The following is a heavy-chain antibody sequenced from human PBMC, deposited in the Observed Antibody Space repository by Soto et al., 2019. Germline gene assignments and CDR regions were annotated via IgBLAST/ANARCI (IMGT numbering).Heavy chain of an antibody. V-gene: IGHV4-30-4*01. Sequence: SATLSLTCTVSGGSISSGDYYWSWNRQPPGKGLEWIGYIYYSGSTYYNPSLKSRVTISVDTSKNQFSLKLSSVTAADTAVYYCARVSNYYYYGMDVWGQGTTVTVSS. CDR2: IYYSGST. D-gene: IGHD4-4*01. CDR3: ARVSNYYYYGMDV. J-gene: IGHJ6*02. CDR1: GGSISSGDYY.